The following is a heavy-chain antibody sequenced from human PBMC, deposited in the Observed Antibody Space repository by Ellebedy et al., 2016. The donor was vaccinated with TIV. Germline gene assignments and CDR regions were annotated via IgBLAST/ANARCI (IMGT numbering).Heavy chain of an antibody. V-gene: IGHV3-9*01. CDR3: AKDMGIFGASSPLDY. Sequence: GGSLRLSXAASGFTFSSYWMHWVRQAPGKGLEWVSGISWNSGSIGYADSVKGRFTISRDNAKNSLYLQMNSLRAEDTALYYCAKDMGIFGASSPLDYWGQGTLVTVSS. D-gene: IGHD3-3*01. J-gene: IGHJ4*02. CDR2: ISWNSGSI. CDR1: GFTFSSYW.